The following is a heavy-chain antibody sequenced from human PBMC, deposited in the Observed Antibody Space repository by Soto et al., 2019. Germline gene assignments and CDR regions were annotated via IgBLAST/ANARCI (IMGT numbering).Heavy chain of an antibody. CDR1: GFTFDDYA. CDR2: ISWNSGSI. J-gene: IGHJ4*02. V-gene: IGHV3-9*01. Sequence: GGSLRLSCAASGFTFDDYAMHWVRQAPGKGLEWVSGISWNSGSIGYADSVKGRFTISRDNAKNSLYLQMNSLRAEDTALYYCAKVAPYCSSTSCYLFDYWGQGTLVTVSS. CDR3: AKVAPYCSSTSCYLFDY. D-gene: IGHD2-2*01.